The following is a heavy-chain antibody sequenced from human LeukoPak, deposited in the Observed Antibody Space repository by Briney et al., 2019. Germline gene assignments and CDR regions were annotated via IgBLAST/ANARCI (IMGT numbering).Heavy chain of an antibody. CDR1: GGSISSYY. D-gene: IGHD6-13*01. CDR3: ARVLRDVPYSSSWYSDFWYFDL. CDR2: IYYSGST. J-gene: IGHJ2*01. V-gene: IGHV4-59*01. Sequence: TASETLSLTCTVSGGSISSYYWSWIRQPPGKGLEWIGYIYYSGSTNYNPSLKSRVTISVDTSKNQFSLKLSSVTAADTAVYYCARVLRDVPYSSSWYSDFWYFDLWGRGTLVTVSS.